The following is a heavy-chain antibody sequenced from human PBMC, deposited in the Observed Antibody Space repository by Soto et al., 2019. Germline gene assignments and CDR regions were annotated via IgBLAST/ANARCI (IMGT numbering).Heavy chain of an antibody. CDR2: IKQDGSEK. J-gene: IGHJ5*02. CDR1: GFTFSSYW. D-gene: IGHD3-10*01. V-gene: IGHV3-7*03. CDR3: ARGGRVRGVTRPYNWFDP. Sequence: RLSCAASGFTFSSYWMSWVRQAPGKGLKWVANIKQDGSEKYYVDSVKGRFTISRDNAKNSLYLQMNSLRAEDTAVYYCARGGRVRGVTRPYNWFDPWGQGTLVTVSS.